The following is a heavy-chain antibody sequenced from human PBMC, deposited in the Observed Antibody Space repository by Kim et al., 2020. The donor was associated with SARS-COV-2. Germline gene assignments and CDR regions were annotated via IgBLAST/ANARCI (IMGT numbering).Heavy chain of an antibody. J-gene: IGHJ4*02. D-gene: IGHD1-26*01. CDR1: GYTFMNYG. CDR2: ISAYNGNT. Sequence: ASVKVSCKASGYTFMNYGISWVRQAPGQGLEWMGWISAYNGNTDYAQILQGRVTMTTDTSTSTAYMELRSLRSDDTAVYYCARDLADTGSYWALDYWGQGTLVTVSS. V-gene: IGHV1-18*01. CDR3: ARDLADTGSYWALDY.